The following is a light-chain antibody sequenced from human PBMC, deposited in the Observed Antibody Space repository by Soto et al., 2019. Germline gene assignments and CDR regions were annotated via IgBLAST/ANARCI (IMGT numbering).Light chain of an antibody. CDR1: HSISTW. CDR2: KAS. CDR3: QQYNSYPT. J-gene: IGKJ4*01. Sequence: DIKMTQSPSTLSASVGDRVTITCRASHSISTWLAWYQQKPGKAPKLLIYKASSLESGVPSRFSGSGSGTEFTLTISSLQPDDFATYYCQQYNSYPTFGGGTKVEIK. V-gene: IGKV1-5*03.